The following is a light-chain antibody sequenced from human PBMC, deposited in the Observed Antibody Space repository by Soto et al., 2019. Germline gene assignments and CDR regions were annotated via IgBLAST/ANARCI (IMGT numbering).Light chain of an antibody. CDR1: QSISSY. V-gene: IGKV1-39*01. CDR3: LQDYSYPRT. CDR2: AAS. J-gene: IGKJ1*01. Sequence: DIQMTQSPSSLSASVGDRVTITCRESQSISSYLNWYQQKPGKAPNLLIYAASSLQSGVPSRFSGSGSGTDFTLTISSLQPEDFATYYCLQDYSYPRTFGQGTKVDIK.